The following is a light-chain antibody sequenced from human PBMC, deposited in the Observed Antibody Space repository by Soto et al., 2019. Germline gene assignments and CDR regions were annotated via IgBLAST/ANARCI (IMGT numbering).Light chain of an antibody. V-gene: IGKV3D-20*01. CDR3: QQYGSSTWT. CDR2: DAS. CDR1: QSVSSSN. J-gene: IGKJ1*01. Sequence: EIVFTQSPATLSLSPGERATLSCGASQSVSSSNLAWYQQKPGLAPRLLIYDASSRATGIPDRFSGSGSGTDFTLTISRXEPEDFAVYYCQQYGSSTWTFGQGTKVDIK.